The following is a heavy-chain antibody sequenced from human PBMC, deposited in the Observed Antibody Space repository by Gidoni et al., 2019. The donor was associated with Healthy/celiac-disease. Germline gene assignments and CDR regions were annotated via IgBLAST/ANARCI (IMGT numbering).Heavy chain of an antibody. D-gene: IGHD6-19*01. J-gene: IGHJ5*02. V-gene: IGHV1-2*02. CDR1: GYTYTGYY. Sequence: QVHLVQSGAEVKKPGASEKVSCKASGYTYTGYYMPCVRQAPGQGLEWMGWINPNSGGTNYAQKLQGRVTMTRDTSISTAYMELSRMRSDDTAVYYCARNNDEDPGIAVAGVLDWFDPWGQGTLVTVSS. CDR3: ARNNDEDPGIAVAGVLDWFDP. CDR2: INPNSGGT.